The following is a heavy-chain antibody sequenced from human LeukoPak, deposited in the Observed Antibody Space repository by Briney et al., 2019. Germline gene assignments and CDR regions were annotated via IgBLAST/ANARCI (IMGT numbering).Heavy chain of an antibody. V-gene: IGHV3-48*03. Sequence: PGGSLRLSCAASGFTFNTYEMNWVRQAPGKGLEWVAYISGSDSTIYYADSVKGRFTISRDNAKSTLHLQMNSLRAEDTAIYYCATDYYHSSGQSPDAFDIWGQGTMVTVSS. CDR2: ISGSDSTI. D-gene: IGHD3-22*01. J-gene: IGHJ3*02. CDR1: GFTFNTYE. CDR3: ATDYYHSSGQSPDAFDI.